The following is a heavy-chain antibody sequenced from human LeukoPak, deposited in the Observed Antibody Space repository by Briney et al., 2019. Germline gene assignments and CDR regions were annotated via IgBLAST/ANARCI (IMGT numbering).Heavy chain of an antibody. J-gene: IGHJ6*03. CDR1: GYTFTGYY. D-gene: IGHD1-14*01. CDR2: INPNSGGT. V-gene: IGHV1-2*02. CDR3: AREGLVGRDYYYYMDV. Sequence: GASVKVSCKASGYTFTGYYMHWVRQAPGQGLEWMGWINPNSGGTNYAQKFQGRVTMTRDTSISTAYMELSRLRSDDTAMYYCAREGLVGRDYYYYMDVWGKGTTVTISS.